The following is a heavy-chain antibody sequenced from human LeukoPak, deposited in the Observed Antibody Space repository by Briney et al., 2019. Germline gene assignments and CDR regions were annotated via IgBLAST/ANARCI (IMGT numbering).Heavy chain of an antibody. CDR2: VHLSGRT. CDR3: AREGGPYRPLDY. J-gene: IGHJ4*02. Sequence: KPSETLSLTCGVSGGSIGTTNWWTWVRQPPGEGLEWIGEVHLSGRTHYNPSLGSRVTMSVDMSENHISLRLTSVTAADTAVYYCAREGGPYRPLDYSGQGTLVTVSS. V-gene: IGHV4-4*02. CDR1: GGSIGTTNW.